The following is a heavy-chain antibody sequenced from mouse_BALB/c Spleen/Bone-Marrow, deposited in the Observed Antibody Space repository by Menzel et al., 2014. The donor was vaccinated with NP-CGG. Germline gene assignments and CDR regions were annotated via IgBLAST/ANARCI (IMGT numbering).Heavy chain of an antibody. CDR3: TRGGNWDDFDS. CDR1: GFTFSSFG. J-gene: IGHJ2*01. Sequence: EVKLQESGGGLAQPGGSRKLSCAASGFTFSSFGMHWVRQAPEKGLEWVAYISSGSSIIFYADTVKGRFTVARDNPKNTLFLQMTSLRSEDTAMYFCTRGGNWDDFDSWGQGTTLTVSS. CDR2: ISSGSSII. V-gene: IGHV5-17*02. D-gene: IGHD4-1*01.